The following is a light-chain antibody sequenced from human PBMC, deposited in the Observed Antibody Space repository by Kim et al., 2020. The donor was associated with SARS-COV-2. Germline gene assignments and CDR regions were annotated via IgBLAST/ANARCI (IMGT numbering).Light chain of an antibody. J-gene: IGKJ2*01. CDR1: QGISNW. CDR2: GAF. V-gene: IGKV1-12*01. Sequence: SESVGDRVSITCRASQGISNWLVWYQQRPGQAPKLLIYGAFSVQSGVPSRFSGSGYGTVFTLTISDLQPEDFATYYCQQTNSFPYTFGQGTKLEI. CDR3: QQTNSFPYT.